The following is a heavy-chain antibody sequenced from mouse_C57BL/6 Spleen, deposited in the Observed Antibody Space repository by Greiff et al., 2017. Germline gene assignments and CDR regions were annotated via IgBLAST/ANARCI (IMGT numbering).Heavy chain of an antibody. V-gene: IGHV1-81*01. CDR2: IYPRSGNT. J-gene: IGHJ2*01. CDR1: GYTFTSYG. D-gene: IGHD2-5*01. CDR3: ARAYYRNRNVYFDY. Sequence: QVQLQQSGAELARPGASVKLSCKASGYTFTSYGISWVKQRTGQGLEWIGEIYPRSGNTYYNEKFKGKATLTADKSSSTAYMELRSLTSEDSAVYFCARAYYRNRNVYFDYWGQGTTLTVSS.